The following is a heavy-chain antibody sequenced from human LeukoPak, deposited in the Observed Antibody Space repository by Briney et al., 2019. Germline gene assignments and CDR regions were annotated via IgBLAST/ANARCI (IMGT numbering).Heavy chain of an antibody. CDR3: ARIGQWLGHFDY. D-gene: IGHD6-19*01. CDR1: GFSLSTSGMC. J-gene: IGHJ4*02. V-gene: IGHV2-70*01. Sequence: SGPTLVNPTQTLTLTCTFSGFSLSTSGMCVSWIRQPPGKALEWLALIDWDDDKYYSTSLKTRLTISEDTSKNQVVLTMTNMDPVDAATYYCARIGQWLGHFDYWGQGTLVTVSS. CDR2: IDWDDDK.